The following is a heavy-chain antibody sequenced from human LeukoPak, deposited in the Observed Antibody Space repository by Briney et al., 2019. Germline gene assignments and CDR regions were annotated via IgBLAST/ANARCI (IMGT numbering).Heavy chain of an antibody. CDR2: ISYDGSNK. Sequence: GGSLRLSCAASGFTFSSYGMHWVRQAPGKGPEWVAVISYDGSNKYYADSVKGRFTISRDNSKNTLYLQMNSLRAEDTAVYYCAKSRSSSGAFDYWGQGTLVTVSS. CDR1: GFTFSSYG. CDR3: AKSRSSSGAFDY. J-gene: IGHJ4*02. V-gene: IGHV3-30*18. D-gene: IGHD6-6*01.